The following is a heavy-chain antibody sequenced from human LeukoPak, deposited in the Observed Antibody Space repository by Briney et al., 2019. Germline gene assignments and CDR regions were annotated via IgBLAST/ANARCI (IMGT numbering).Heavy chain of an antibody. CDR3: ARMGSGYDYYGLVNWFDP. V-gene: IGHV3-53*01. J-gene: IGHJ5*02. Sequence: PGGSLRLSCAASGFTVSSNYMSWVRQAPGKGPEWVSVIYSGGSTYYADSVKGRFTISRDNSKNTLYLQMNSLRAEDTAVYYCARMGSGYDYYGLVNWFDPWGQGTLVTVSS. CDR1: GFTVSSNY. D-gene: IGHD5-12*01. CDR2: IYSGGST.